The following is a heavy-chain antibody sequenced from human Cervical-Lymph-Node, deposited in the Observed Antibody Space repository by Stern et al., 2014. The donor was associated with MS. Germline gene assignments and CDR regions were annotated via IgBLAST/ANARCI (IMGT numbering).Heavy chain of an antibody. V-gene: IGHV1-69*02. J-gene: IGHJ4*02. Sequence: QVQLVQSGAEVKKPGSSVKVSCKASGGTFSSYTISWVRQAPGQGLGWMGRIIPILGIANYAQKFQGRVTITADKSTSTAYMELSSLRSEDTAVYYCARTDSSGWYYFDYWGQGTLVTVSS. CDR3: ARTDSSGWYYFDY. CDR2: IIPILGIA. D-gene: IGHD6-19*01. CDR1: GGTFSSYT.